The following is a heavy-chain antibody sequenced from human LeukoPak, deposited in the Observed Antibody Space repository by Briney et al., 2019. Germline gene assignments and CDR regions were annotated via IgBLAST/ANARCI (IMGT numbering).Heavy chain of an antibody. CDR3: ARVSNSWYQDWYFDL. J-gene: IGHJ2*01. CDR2: IYYSGST. CDR1: GGSISSSSYY. Sequence: SETLSLTCTVSGGSISSSSYYWGWIRQPPGKGLEWIGSIYYSGSTYYNPSLKSRVTISVDTSKNQFSLKLSSVTAADTAVYYCARVSNSWYQDWYFDLWGRGTLVTVSS. D-gene: IGHD6-19*01. V-gene: IGHV4-39*07.